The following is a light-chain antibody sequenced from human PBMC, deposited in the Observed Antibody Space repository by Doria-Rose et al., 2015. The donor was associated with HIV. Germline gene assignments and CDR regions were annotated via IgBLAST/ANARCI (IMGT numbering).Light chain of an antibody. CDR2: GAS. V-gene: IGKV3-20*01. Sequence: RATLSCRASXXVSSSYLAWYQQKPGQAPRLLIYGASSRATGIPDRFSGSGSGTDFTLTISRLEPEDFAVYYCQQYGSSPLTFGGGTKVEIK. CDR1: XXVSSSY. CDR3: QQYGSSPLT. J-gene: IGKJ4*01.